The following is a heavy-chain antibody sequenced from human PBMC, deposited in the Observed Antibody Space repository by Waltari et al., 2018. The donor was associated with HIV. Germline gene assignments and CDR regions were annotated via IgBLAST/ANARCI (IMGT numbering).Heavy chain of an antibody. Sequence: QVQLQQWGAGLLKPSETLSLTCAVYGGSFSGYYWSWIRQPPGKGLEWIGEINHSGSTNYNPSLKSRVTISVDPYKNQFSLKLSSVTAADTAVYYCARGHFGKTYYDFWSGRYGMDVWGQGTTVTVSS. J-gene: IGHJ6*02. D-gene: IGHD3-3*01. CDR3: ARGHFGKTYYDFWSGRYGMDV. CDR1: GGSFSGYY. CDR2: INHSGST. V-gene: IGHV4-34*01.